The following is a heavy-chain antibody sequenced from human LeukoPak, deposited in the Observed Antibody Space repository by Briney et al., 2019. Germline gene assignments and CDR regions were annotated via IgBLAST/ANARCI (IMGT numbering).Heavy chain of an antibody. Sequence: SVKVSCKASGYTFTSYGISWVRQAPGQGLEWMGGIIPIFGTANYAQRFQGRVTITADESTSTAYMELSSLRSEDTAVYYCAREDGDGYNSVYYFDYWGQGTLVTVSS. CDR1: GYTFTSYG. V-gene: IGHV1-69*13. CDR2: IIPIFGTA. CDR3: AREDGDGYNSVYYFDY. J-gene: IGHJ4*02. D-gene: IGHD5-24*01.